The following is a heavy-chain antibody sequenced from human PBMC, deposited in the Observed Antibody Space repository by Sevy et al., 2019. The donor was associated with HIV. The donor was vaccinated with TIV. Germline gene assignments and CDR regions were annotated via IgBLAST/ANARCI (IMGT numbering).Heavy chain of an antibody. CDR1: GFTFSSYA. Sequence: GGSLRLSCAASGFTFSSYAMHWVRQAPGKGLEWLAVISYDGSNKYYADSVKGRFTISRDNSKNTLYLQMNSLRAEDTAVYYCARDGGGSSWYWTYYYYYYGMDVWGQGTTVTVSS. CDR3: ARDGGGSSWYWTYYYYYYGMDV. V-gene: IGHV3-30-3*01. D-gene: IGHD6-13*01. CDR2: ISYDGSNK. J-gene: IGHJ6*02.